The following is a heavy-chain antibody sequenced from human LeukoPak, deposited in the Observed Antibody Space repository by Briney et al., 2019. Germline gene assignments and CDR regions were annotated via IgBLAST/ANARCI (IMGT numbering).Heavy chain of an antibody. D-gene: IGHD3-3*01. CDR2: IYYSGST. J-gene: IGHJ4*02. CDR1: GGSISSYY. V-gene: IGHV4-59*08. Sequence: PSETLSLTCTVSGGSISSYYWSWIRQPPGKGLEWIGYIYYSGSTNYNPSLKSRVTISVDTSKNQFSLKLSSVTAADTAVYYCARYTYYDFWSGYYNGRHYFDYWGQGTLVTVSS. CDR3: ARYTYYDFWSGYYNGRHYFDY.